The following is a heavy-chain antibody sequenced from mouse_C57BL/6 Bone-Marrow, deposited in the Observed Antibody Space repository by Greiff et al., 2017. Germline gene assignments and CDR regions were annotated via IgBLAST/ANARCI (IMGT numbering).Heavy chain of an antibody. D-gene: IGHD2-3*01. J-gene: IGHJ2*01. CDR1: GFNIKDDY. CDR3: SSFDGNYFDF. V-gene: IGHV14-4*01. CDR2: IDPEIGDT. Sequence: EVQLQQSGAELVRPGASVKLSCTASGFNIKDDYIHWVKQRPEQGLEWIGWIDPEIGDTEYASKFQGKATITSDTSSNTAYLQLISLTFEDTAVYYCSSFDGNYFDFWGQGTPLTVAS.